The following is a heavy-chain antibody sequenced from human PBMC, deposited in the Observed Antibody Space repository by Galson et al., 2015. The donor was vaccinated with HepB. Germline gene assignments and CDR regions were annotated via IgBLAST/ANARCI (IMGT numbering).Heavy chain of an antibody. CDR1: DYPFTNFG. D-gene: IGHD2-2*01. CDR2: ISADNGNT. J-gene: IGHJ6*03. Sequence: SVKVSCKASDYPFTNFGISWVRQAPGQGLEWMGWISADNGNTEYAQKLQGRVTMTTDTSTSTAYMELRSLRSDDTAIYYCARSLEGVVPAAIDLGDYSGYKLPPLDNYYYYMDVWGKGTTVTVSS. CDR3: ARSLEGVVPAAIDLGDYSGYKLPPLDNYYYYMDV. V-gene: IGHV1-18*01.